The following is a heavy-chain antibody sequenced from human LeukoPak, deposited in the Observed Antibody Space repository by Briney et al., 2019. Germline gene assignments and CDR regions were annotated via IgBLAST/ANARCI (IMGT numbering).Heavy chain of an antibody. V-gene: IGHV1-18*01. CDR1: GYTFTSYG. Sequence: ASVKVSCKASGYTFTSYGISWVRQAPGQGREWVGWISAYNGNTNYAQKLQGRVTMTTDTSTSTDYMELRSLRSDDTAVYYCARDSSYSSGYYYYGMDVWGQGTTVTVSS. CDR3: ARDSSYSSGYYYYGMDV. D-gene: IGHD6-25*01. J-gene: IGHJ6*02. CDR2: ISAYNGNT.